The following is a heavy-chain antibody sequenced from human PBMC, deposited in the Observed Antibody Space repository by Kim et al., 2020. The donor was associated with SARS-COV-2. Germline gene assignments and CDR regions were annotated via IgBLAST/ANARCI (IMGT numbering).Heavy chain of an antibody. Sequence: SETLSLTCAVYGGSFSGYYWSWIRQPPGKGLEWIGEINHSGSTNYNPSLKSRVTISVDTSKNQFSLKLSSVTAADTAVYYCASSLWGGIAARDPWGQGTL. CDR2: INHSGST. CDR3: ASSLWGGIAARDP. CDR1: GGSFSGYY. D-gene: IGHD6-6*01. J-gene: IGHJ5*02. V-gene: IGHV4-34*01.